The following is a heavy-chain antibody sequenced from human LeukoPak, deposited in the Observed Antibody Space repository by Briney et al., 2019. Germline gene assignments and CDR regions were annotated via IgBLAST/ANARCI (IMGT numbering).Heavy chain of an antibody. V-gene: IGHV1-46*01. CDR3: ARGRRITIFGVAAPPYYFDY. Sequence: ASVKVSCKASGYTFTSYYMHWVRQAPGQGLEWTGIINPSGGSTSYAQKFQGRVTMTRDTSTSTVYMELSSLRSEDTAVYYCARGRRITIFGVAAPPYYFDYWGQGTLVTVSS. J-gene: IGHJ4*02. CDR1: GYTFTSYY. CDR2: INPSGGST. D-gene: IGHD3-3*01.